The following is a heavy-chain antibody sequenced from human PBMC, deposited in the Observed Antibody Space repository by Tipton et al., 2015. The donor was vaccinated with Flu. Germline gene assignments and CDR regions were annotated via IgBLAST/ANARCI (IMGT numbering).Heavy chain of an antibody. V-gene: IGHV4-38-2*02. D-gene: IGHD2-21*01. CDR1: GYSISSGYY. J-gene: IGHJ3*02. Sequence: TLSLTCAVSGYSISSGYYWGWIRQPPGKGLEWIGSIYHSGSTYYNPSLKSRVTISVDTSKNQFSLKLSSVTAADTAVYYCAREHIAVVMGAFDIWGQGTMVTVSS. CDR2: IYHSGST. CDR3: AREHIAVVMGAFDI.